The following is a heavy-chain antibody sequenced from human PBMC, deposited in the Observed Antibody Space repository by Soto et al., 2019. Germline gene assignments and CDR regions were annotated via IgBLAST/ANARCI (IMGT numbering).Heavy chain of an antibody. CDR2: INHSGST. J-gene: IGHJ5*01. V-gene: IGHV4-34*01. CDR1: GGPFSGYC. D-gene: IGHD2-2*01. CDR3: AKQDYILVRKSLDS. Sequence: SGTLSLTCAAYGGPFSGYCRSWIRQPPGKGLEWIGEINHSGSTNYNPSLKSRVTISVDTSKNQFSLKLSSVTAADTSVYYCAKQDYILVRKSLDSWGQGTLVTVSS.